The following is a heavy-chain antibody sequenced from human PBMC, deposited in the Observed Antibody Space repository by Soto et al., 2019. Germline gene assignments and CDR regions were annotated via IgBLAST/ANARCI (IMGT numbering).Heavy chain of an antibody. J-gene: IGHJ6*02. Sequence: PSETLSLTXTVSGGSISSYYWTWIRQPPGKGLEWIGYIYYSGSTNYNPSLKTRVTISLDTSKNQFSLKLTSVTAADTAVYYCTREWDSNYYYGMDVWGQGTTVTVSS. V-gene: IGHV4-59*01. CDR3: TREWDSNYYYGMDV. CDR1: GGSISSYY. CDR2: IYYSGST. D-gene: IGHD4-4*01.